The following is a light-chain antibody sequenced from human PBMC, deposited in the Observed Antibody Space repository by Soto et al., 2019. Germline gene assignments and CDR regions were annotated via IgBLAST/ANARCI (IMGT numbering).Light chain of an antibody. Sequence: DIQMTQSPSTVSASVGDRVTITCRASQSISSWLAWYQQKPGKAPKLLIYDASSLESGIPSRFSGSGSGTEFTLTISSLQPDDFATYFCQQYNTYPITFGQGTRLDIK. CDR2: DAS. CDR1: QSISSW. J-gene: IGKJ5*01. CDR3: QQYNTYPIT. V-gene: IGKV1-5*01.